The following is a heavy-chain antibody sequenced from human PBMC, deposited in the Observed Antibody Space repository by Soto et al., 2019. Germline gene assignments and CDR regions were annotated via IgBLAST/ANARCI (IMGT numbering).Heavy chain of an antibody. V-gene: IGHV3-33*01. CDR1: GFTFSSYG. J-gene: IGHJ5*02. CDR2: IWYDGSNK. CDR3: ARDRAVLRFLEWFPKQLGRYWFDP. D-gene: IGHD3-3*01. Sequence: QVQLVESGGGVVQPGRSLRLSCAASGFTFSSYGMHWVRQAPGKGLEWVAVIWYDGSNKYYADSVKGRFTISRDNSKNTLYLQMNSLRAEDTAVYYCARDRAVLRFLEWFPKQLGRYWFDPWGHGTLVTVSS.